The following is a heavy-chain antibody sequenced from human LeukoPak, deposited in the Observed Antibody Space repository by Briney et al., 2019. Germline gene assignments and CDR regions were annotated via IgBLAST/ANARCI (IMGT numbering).Heavy chain of an antibody. D-gene: IGHD3-9*01. CDR2: SYYSGST. CDR3: ARVGLRYFDPRPRLFDY. J-gene: IGHJ4*02. V-gene: IGHV4-39*07. Sequence: TSETLSLTCTVSGGSISSSSYYWGWLRQPPGQGLEGVGLSYYSGSTYYTPSLKSRVTISVDTSKNQFSLKLSSVSAADTAVYYCARVGLRYFDPRPRLFDYWGQGTLVTVSS. CDR1: GGSISSSSYY.